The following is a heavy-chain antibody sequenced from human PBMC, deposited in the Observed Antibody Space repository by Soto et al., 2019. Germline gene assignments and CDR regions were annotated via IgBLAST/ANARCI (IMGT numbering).Heavy chain of an antibody. CDR1: GGSISSYY. Sequence: SETLSLTCTVSGGSISSYYWSWIRQPPGKGLEWIGYVYYSGNTNYNPSLRSRVTVSLDTSKNQFSLKLSSVTAADTAVYYCARRTWFGDYGWFDPWGQGTLVTVSS. CDR2: VYYSGNT. CDR3: ARRTWFGDYGWFDP. J-gene: IGHJ5*02. D-gene: IGHD3-10*01. V-gene: IGHV4-59*08.